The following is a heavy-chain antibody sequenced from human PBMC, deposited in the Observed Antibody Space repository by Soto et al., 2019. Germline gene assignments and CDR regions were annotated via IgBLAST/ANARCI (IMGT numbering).Heavy chain of an antibody. CDR3: AKIVKLGYCSSTSCFEYNWFDP. V-gene: IGHV4-4*02. CDR1: GGSISSSNW. Sequence: SETLSLTCAVSGGSISSSNWWSWVRQPPGKGLEWIGEIYHSGSTNYNPSLKSRVTISVDKSKNQFSLKLSSVTVADTAVYYCAKIVKLGYCSSTSCFEYNWFDPWGQGTLVTVSS. D-gene: IGHD2-2*01. CDR2: IYHSGST. J-gene: IGHJ5*02.